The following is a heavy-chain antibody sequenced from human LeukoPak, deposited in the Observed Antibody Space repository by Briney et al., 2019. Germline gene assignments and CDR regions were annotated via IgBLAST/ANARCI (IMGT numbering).Heavy chain of an antibody. J-gene: IGHJ5*02. CDR3: ARDLAYSSSWYRGGWFDP. V-gene: IGHV4-34*01. CDR2: INHSGST. Sequence: SETLSLTCAVYGGSFSGYYWSWIRQPPGKGLEWIGEINHSGSTNYNPSLKSRVTISVDTSKNQFSLKLSSVTAADTAVYYCARDLAYSSSWYRGGWFDPWGQGTLVTVSS. CDR1: GGSFSGYY. D-gene: IGHD6-13*01.